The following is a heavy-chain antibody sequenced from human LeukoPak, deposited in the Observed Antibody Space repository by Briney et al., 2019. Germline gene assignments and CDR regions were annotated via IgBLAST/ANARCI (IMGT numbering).Heavy chain of an antibody. D-gene: IGHD4/OR15-4a*01. Sequence: SETLSLTCTVSGGSISYYYWSWIRQSPGKGLGWIGYIYYSGTTNYNPSLKSRVTIAVDTSKNQFSLQLRSVTAADSAVYCCAREDPQTRVPEGMDVWGQGTTVTVSS. CDR2: IYYSGTT. V-gene: IGHV4-59*01. CDR3: AREDPQTRVPEGMDV. J-gene: IGHJ6*02. CDR1: GGSISYYY.